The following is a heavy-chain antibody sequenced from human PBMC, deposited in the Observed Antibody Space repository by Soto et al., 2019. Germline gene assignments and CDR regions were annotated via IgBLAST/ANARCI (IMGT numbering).Heavy chain of an antibody. Sequence: SETLSLTCTVSGGSISSLYWAWIRQPAGKGLEWIGRIFPSGDSNYNPFLTSRVSMSLDTSKNQFSLTVSSVTAADTAVYYCARASRCKSEYECFAWLDFWGQGILVTVSS. D-gene: IGHD6-6*01. J-gene: IGHJ4*02. CDR1: GGSISSLY. CDR2: IFPSGDS. CDR3: ARASRCKSEYECFAWLDF. V-gene: IGHV4-4*07.